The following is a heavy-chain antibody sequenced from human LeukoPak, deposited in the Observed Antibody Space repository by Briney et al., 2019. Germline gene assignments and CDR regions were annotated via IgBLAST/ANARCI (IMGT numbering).Heavy chain of an antibody. J-gene: IGHJ4*02. CDR3: ARGYVYRFDS. V-gene: IGHV6-1*01. Sequence: SQTLSLTCAISADSVFSNSATWNWIRQSPSRGLEWLGRTYYRSKWRNDYAVSVKGRITVNPDTSKNQFSLHLNSVTPEDTALYYCARGYVYRFDSWGQGILVTVSS. D-gene: IGHD3-16*01. CDR2: TYYRSKWRN. CDR1: ADSVFSNSAT.